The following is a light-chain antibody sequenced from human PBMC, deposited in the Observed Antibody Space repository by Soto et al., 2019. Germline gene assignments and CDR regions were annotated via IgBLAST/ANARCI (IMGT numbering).Light chain of an antibody. J-gene: IGKJ3*01. Sequence: DIQMTQSPSTLSGSVGDRVTITCRASQTISSWLAWYQQKPGKAPKLLIYKASTLKSGVPSRFSGSGSGTEFTLTISSLQPDDFATYYCQQFKNYVFTFGPGTKVDIK. V-gene: IGKV1-5*03. CDR2: KAS. CDR1: QTISSW. CDR3: QQFKNYVFT.